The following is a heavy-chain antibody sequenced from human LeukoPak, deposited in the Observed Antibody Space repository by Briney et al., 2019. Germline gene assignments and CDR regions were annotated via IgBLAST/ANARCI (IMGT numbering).Heavy chain of an antibody. J-gene: IGHJ2*01. Sequence: GGSLRLSCAASGFTFSSHWMHWVSRAPGKGLVWVSRIKTDGSRTTYEAPVKGRFTISRDNAKNTLYLQMNSLRAEDTAVYYCAREDYNDSGWYFDLWGRGTLVTVSS. CDR2: IKTDGSRT. CDR3: AREDYNDSGWYFDL. CDR1: GFTFSSHW. D-gene: IGHD4-17*01. V-gene: IGHV3-74*01.